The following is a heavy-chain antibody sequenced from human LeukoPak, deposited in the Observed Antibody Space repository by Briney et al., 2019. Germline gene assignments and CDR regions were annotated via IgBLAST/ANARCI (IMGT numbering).Heavy chain of an antibody. CDR3: ARNRKGSSWYYYYYYGMDV. CDR2: TYYRSKWYN. CDR1: GDSVSSNSAA. D-gene: IGHD6-13*01. Sequence: SQTLSLTCAISGDSVSSNSAAWNWIRQSPSGGLEWLGRTYYRSKWYNDYAVSVKSRITINPDTSKNQFSLQLNSVTPEDTAVYYCARNRKGSSWYYYYYYGMDVWGQGTTVTVSS. V-gene: IGHV6-1*01. J-gene: IGHJ6*02.